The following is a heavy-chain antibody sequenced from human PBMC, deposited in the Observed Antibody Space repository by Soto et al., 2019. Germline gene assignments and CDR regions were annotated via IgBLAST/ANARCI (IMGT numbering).Heavy chain of an antibody. J-gene: IGHJ6*02. CDR2: ISGSGGST. CDR3: AKERLLQTRLYYYDMDV. Sequence: PGGSLRLSCAASGFTFSIYAMNWVRQAPGKGLEWVSAISGSGGSTYYADSVKGRFTISRDNSKNTLYLQMNSLRAEDTAVYYCAKERLLQTRLYYYDMDVWGQGTTVTVSS. V-gene: IGHV3-23*01. CDR1: GFTFSIYA. D-gene: IGHD2-15*01.